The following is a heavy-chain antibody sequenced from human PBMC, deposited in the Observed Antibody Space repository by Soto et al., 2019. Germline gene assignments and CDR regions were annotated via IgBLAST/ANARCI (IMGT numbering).Heavy chain of an antibody. D-gene: IGHD3-22*01. Sequence: VGSLRLSCAASGFTFSNAWMSWVRQAPGKGLEWVGRIKSKTDGGTTDYAAPVKGRFTISRDDSKNTLYLQMNSLKTEDTAVYYCTTDGDSGLIVWYFDYWGQGTLVTVSS. CDR1: GFTFSNAW. CDR3: TTDGDSGLIVWYFDY. J-gene: IGHJ4*02. V-gene: IGHV3-15*01. CDR2: IKSKTDGGTT.